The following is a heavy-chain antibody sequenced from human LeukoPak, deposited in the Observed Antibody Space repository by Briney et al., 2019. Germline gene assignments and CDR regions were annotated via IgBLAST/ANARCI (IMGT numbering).Heavy chain of an antibody. D-gene: IGHD6-13*01. V-gene: IGHV3-7*01. Sequence: GGSLRLSCVASGFTFSDYWMSWVRQAPGKGLEWVANIKQDGSEKSYVDSVRGRFTISRDNAKNSLFLQMNSLRAEDTAAYFCARDPSRQAGYSSSWVDYWGQGTLVTVSS. CDR1: GFTFSDYW. CDR3: ARDPSRQAGYSSSWVDY. J-gene: IGHJ4*02. CDR2: IKQDGSEK.